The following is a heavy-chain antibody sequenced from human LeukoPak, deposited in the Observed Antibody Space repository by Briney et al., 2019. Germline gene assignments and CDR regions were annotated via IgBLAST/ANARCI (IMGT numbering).Heavy chain of an antibody. CDR1: GGSISSYY. CDR2: IYTSGST. D-gene: IGHD4-17*01. J-gene: IGHJ6*02. V-gene: IGHV4-4*07. CDR3: ARATTVTPFYYYGMDV. Sequence: PSETLSLTCTVSGGSISSYYWSWIRQPAGKGLEWIGRIYTSGSTNYNPSLKSRVTMSVDTSKNQFSLKLSSVTAADTAVYYCARATTVTPFYYYGMDVWGQGTTVTVSS.